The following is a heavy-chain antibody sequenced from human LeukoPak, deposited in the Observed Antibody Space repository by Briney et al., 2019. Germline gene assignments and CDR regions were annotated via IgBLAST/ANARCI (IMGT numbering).Heavy chain of an antibody. CDR3: AREGRDGYKFDY. Sequence: SETLSLTCTVSGGSINSYYWSWIRQSPGKGLEWIGYIYYSGSTNYSPSLKSRVTISVDSSKNQFSLTLSSVTAADTAVYYCAREGRDGYKFDYWGQGTLVTVSS. V-gene: IGHV4-59*01. D-gene: IGHD5-24*01. J-gene: IGHJ4*02. CDR1: GGSINSYY. CDR2: IYYSGST.